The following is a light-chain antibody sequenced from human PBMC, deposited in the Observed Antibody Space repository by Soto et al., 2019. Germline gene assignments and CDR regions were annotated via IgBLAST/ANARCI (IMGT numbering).Light chain of an antibody. CDR2: DAS. CDR1: ESVSRY. CDR3: QQRSNWPST. V-gene: IGKV3-11*01. Sequence: EIVLTQSPATLSLSPGNRATLSCRASESVSRYLAWYQQTPGQAPRLLIYDASNRATGIPARFSGSGSGTDFTLTITSLEPEDFAVYYCQQRSNWPSTFGGGTKVEIK. J-gene: IGKJ4*01.